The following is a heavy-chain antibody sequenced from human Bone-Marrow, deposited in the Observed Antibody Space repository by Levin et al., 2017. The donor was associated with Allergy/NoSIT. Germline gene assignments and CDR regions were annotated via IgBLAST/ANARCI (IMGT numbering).Heavy chain of an antibody. J-gene: IGHJ4*02. CDR3: AKYTSADVLTVYFED. CDR2: VSWDGGVT. CDR1: GFTFDDYT. D-gene: IGHD3-9*01. V-gene: IGHV3-43*01. Sequence: PGGSLRLSCAASGFTFDDYTMHWVRQPPGKSLEWVSLVSWDGGVTYYADAVKGRFTISRDNNKNSLYLQMNSLGTEDTALYYCAKYTSADVLTVYFEDRGQGTLVTVSS.